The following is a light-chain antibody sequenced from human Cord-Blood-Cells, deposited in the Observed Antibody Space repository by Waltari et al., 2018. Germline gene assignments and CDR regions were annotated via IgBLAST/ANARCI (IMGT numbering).Light chain of an antibody. CDR1: SSDVGGYNY. Sequence: QSALTQPASVSGSPGQSITISCTGTSSDVGGYNYVSWYQQHPGKAPTRMVYDVSNRPSGVSNRFSGSKSGNTASLTISVLQAEDEADYYCSSYTSSSTLVFGGGTKLTVL. J-gene: IGLJ3*02. CDR3: SSYTSSSTLV. CDR2: DVS. V-gene: IGLV2-14*03.